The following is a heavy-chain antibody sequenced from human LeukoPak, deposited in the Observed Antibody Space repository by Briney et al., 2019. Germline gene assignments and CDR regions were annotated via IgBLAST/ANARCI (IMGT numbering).Heavy chain of an antibody. CDR2: IYSGGST. CDR1: GFTVSSNY. D-gene: IGHD3-22*01. CDR3: ARDRPSRYYYDSSGYYPVLNPNV. Sequence: PGGSLRLSCAASGFTVSSNYMSWVRQAPGKGLEWVSVIYSGGSTYYADSVKGRFTISRDNSKNTLYLQMNSLRAEDTAVYYCARDRPSRYYYDSSGYYPVLNPNVWGKGTTVTVSS. J-gene: IGHJ6*04. V-gene: IGHV3-53*01.